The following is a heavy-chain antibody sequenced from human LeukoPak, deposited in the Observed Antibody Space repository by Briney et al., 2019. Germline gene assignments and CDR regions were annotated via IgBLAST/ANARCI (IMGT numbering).Heavy chain of an antibody. CDR2: ISATGDST. Sequence: GGSLRLSCTVSGFTFSYSAMSWVRQASGKGLEWVSSISATGDSTYYADSVKGRFTISRDNSKNTLYLQMNSLRAEDTAVYYCARDVGGSGSYYMDYYYYGMDVWGQGTTVTVSS. J-gene: IGHJ6*02. CDR1: GFTFSYSA. V-gene: IGHV3-23*01. D-gene: IGHD3-10*01. CDR3: ARDVGGSGSYYMDYYYYGMDV.